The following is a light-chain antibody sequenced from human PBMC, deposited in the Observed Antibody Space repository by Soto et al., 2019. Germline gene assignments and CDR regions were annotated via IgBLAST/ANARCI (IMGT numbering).Light chain of an antibody. CDR3: QQRSNWRVT. CDR2: DAS. J-gene: IGKJ4*01. Sequence: EILLTQSPATLSLSPGERATLSCRASQSVNIYFAWYQQKPGQAPRLLIYDASNRATGVPARFSGSGSGTEFTLTISSLEPEDIAVYYCQQRSNWRVTFGGGTKVEIK. V-gene: IGKV3-11*01. CDR1: QSVNIY.